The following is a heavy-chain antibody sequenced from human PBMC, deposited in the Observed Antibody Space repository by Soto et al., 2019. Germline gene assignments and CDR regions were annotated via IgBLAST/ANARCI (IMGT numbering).Heavy chain of an antibody. CDR3: ARRIGYCSSTSCYTDNWFDP. V-gene: IGHV5-51*01. CDR1: GYSFTSYW. CDR2: IYPGDSDT. J-gene: IGHJ5*02. D-gene: IGHD2-2*02. Sequence: PGESLKISCKGSGYSFTSYWIGWVRQMPGKGLEWMGIIYPGDSDTRYSPSFQGQVTISADKSISTAYLRWSSLKASDTAMYYCARRIGYCSSTSCYTDNWFDPWGQGTLVTVSS.